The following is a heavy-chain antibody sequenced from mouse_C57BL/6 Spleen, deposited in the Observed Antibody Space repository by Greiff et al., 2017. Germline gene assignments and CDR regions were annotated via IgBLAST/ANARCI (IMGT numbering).Heavy chain of an antibody. V-gene: IGHV1-54*01. Sequence: QVQLQQSGAELVRPGTSVKVSCKASGYAFTNYLIEWVKQRPGQGLEWIGVINPGSGGTNYNEKFKGKATLTADKSSSTAYMQLSSLTSEDSAVYFCERYSDDNPCFAYWGQGTLVTVSA. CDR1: GYAFTNYL. J-gene: IGHJ3*01. CDR3: ERYSDDNPCFAY. D-gene: IGHD1-3*01. CDR2: INPGSGGT.